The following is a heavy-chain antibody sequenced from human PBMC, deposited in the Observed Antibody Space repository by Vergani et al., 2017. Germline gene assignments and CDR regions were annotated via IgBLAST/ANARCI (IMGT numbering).Heavy chain of an antibody. V-gene: IGHV3-33*06. CDR3: TKEKIKAGILEVLNWFDP. Sequence: QVQLEESGGGVVQPGRSLRLSCAGSGFTLSSHAMHWVRQAPGKGLEWVAFIWYDGSKEYYADSVKGRFTISRDNSKNTLYLKMNNLSAADTAVYFCTKEKIKAGILEVLNWFDPWGQGALVTVSS. CDR2: IWYDGSKE. CDR1: GFTLSSHA. J-gene: IGHJ5*02. D-gene: IGHD1-1*01.